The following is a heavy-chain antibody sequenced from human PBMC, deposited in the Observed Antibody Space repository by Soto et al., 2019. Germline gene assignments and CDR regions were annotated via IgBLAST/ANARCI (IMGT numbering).Heavy chain of an antibody. D-gene: IGHD3-10*01. CDR1: GFTFSSYW. Sequence: EVQLVESGGGLVQPGGALRLSCAASGFTFSSYWMSWVRQAPGKGLEWVANIKQDESEKDYVDSVKGRFTISRDNAKKSLYLEMNSLRAEDTAVYYCARGVRFQGSVYYLDFWGQGPLVTVSS. J-gene: IGHJ4*02. CDR3: ARGVRFQGSVYYLDF. CDR2: IKQDESEK. V-gene: IGHV3-7*01.